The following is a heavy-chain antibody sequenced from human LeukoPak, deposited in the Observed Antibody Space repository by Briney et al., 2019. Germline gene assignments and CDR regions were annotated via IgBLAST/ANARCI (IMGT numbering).Heavy chain of an antibody. J-gene: IGHJ4*02. CDR2: ISGSGGST. Sequence: PGGSLRLSCAASGFTFSSYAMSWVRQAPGKGLEWVSAISGSGGSTYYADSVNGRFTISRDSSKNILHQPRDGLRAEDTAVYYCAKDRGSSGWSADDYWGKGTLVTVSS. CDR1: GFTFSSYA. D-gene: IGHD6-19*01. CDR3: AKDRGSSGWSADDY. V-gene: IGHV3-23*01.